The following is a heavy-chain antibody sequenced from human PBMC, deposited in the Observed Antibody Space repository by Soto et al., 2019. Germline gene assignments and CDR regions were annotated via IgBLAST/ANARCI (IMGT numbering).Heavy chain of an antibody. CDR3: ARFRADSYYYYGMDV. J-gene: IGHJ6*02. CDR2: ISAYNGNT. Sequence: GASVKVSCKASGYTFTSYGISWVRQAPGQGLEWMGWISAYNGNTNYAQKHQGRVTMTTDTSTSTAYMELRSLRSDDTAVYYCARFRADSYYYYGMDVWGQGTTVTVSS. D-gene: IGHD1-26*01. CDR1: GYTFTSYG. V-gene: IGHV1-18*01.